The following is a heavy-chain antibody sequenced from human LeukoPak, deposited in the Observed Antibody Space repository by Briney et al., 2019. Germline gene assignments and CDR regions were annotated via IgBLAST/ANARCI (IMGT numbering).Heavy chain of an antibody. CDR1: GGSISSYY. CDR3: ARVGGYSGPNWFDP. D-gene: IGHD6-13*01. CDR2: IYYSGST. Sequence: PSETLSLTCAVSGGSISSYYWSWIRQPPGKGLEWIGYIYYSGSTNYNPSLKSRVTISVDTSKNQFSLKLSSVTAADTAVYYCARVGGYSGPNWFDPWGQGTLVTVSS. V-gene: IGHV4-59*01. J-gene: IGHJ5*02.